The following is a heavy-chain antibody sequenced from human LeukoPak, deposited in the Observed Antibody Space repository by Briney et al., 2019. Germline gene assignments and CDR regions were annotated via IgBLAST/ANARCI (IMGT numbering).Heavy chain of an antibody. CDR1: GFTFSSYS. CDR2: ISSRSNYI. D-gene: IGHD3-10*01. CDR3: ARDAYYSGSGIYSK. Sequence: PGGSLRLSCAASGFTFSSYSMNWVRQSPRKGLEWVASISSRSNYIYYAESLKGRLTISRDNAKNSLYLQMNSLRAEDTAVYYCARDAYYSGSGIYSKWGQGTLVTVSS. J-gene: IGHJ4*02. V-gene: IGHV3-21*01.